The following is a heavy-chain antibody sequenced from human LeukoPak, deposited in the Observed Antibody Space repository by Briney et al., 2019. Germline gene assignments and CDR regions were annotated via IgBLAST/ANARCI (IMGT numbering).Heavy chain of an antibody. CDR2: IWYDGSNK. D-gene: IGHD4-17*01. CDR1: GFTFISYG. J-gene: IGHJ4*02. CDR3: VSATTVTEFDY. V-gene: IGHV3-30*02. Sequence: GGSLRLSCAASGFTFISYGMHWVRQAPGKGLEWVAFIWYDGSNKYYSDSLRGRFTISRDNSKKTLYLQMNSLRAEDTAVYYCVSATTVTEFDYWGQGTLVTVSS.